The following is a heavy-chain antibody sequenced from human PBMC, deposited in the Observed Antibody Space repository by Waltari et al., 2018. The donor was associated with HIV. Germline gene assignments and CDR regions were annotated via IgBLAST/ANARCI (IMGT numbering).Heavy chain of an antibody. D-gene: IGHD6-19*01. J-gene: IGHJ5*02. CDR2: INRNGNT. V-gene: IGHV4-34*01. CDR3: ARDPGTSGWYRGWFDP. Sequence: QVHLQQWGAGLLKPSETLSLPCAVYGGSFSVYYWRWIRQSPGKGMEWIGEINRNGNTNYNPSLKSRITISLDTYKNQFSLKLTSVTAADTAVYYCARDPGTSGWYRGWFDPWGQGTLVIVSS. CDR1: GGSFSVYY.